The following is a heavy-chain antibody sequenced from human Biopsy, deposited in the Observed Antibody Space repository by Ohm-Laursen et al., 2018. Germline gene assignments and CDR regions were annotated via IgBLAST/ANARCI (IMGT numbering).Heavy chain of an antibody. CDR3: AKEAFQSPGSYAFDL. CDR2: IAYDGSYT. J-gene: IGHJ3*01. Sequence: SLRLSCAASGFSFSLYAMHWVRQAPGKGLEWVALIAYDGSYTKYTDSVKGRFTLSRDNLRNKVDLQMSSLRADDTAVYFCAKEAFQSPGSYAFDLWGQGTTVLVSS. CDR1: GFSFSLYA. V-gene: IGHV3-30*18. D-gene: IGHD3-3*01.